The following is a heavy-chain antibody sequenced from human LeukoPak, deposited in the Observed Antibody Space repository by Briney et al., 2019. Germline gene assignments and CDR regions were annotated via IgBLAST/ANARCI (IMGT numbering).Heavy chain of an antibody. Sequence: SETLSLTCTVSGDSISTLNYYWSWIRQPAGKGLEWIGRIYSSGSTNYNPSLKSRVTISVDTSKNQFYLKMNSVTAADTAVYYCARNPPTIFGHFDLWGRGTLVTVSS. V-gene: IGHV4-61*02. CDR3: ARNPPTIFGHFDL. CDR2: IYSSGST. J-gene: IGHJ2*01. CDR1: GDSISTLNYY. D-gene: IGHD3-9*01.